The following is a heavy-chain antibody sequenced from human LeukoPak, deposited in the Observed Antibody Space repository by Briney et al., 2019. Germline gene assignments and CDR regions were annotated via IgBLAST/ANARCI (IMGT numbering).Heavy chain of an antibody. CDR1: GFTFSNYN. CDR2: ISSSSSSM. J-gene: IGHJ6*03. V-gene: IGHV3-48*02. CDR3: ARDGTYYHSNYYYYYMDV. D-gene: IGHD1-26*01. Sequence: GGSLRLSCAASGFTFSNYNMNWVRQAPGKGLEWVSYISSSSSSMYYADSVKGRFTISRDNAKNSLYLQMNSLREEDTAVYYCARDGTYYHSNYYYYYMDVWGKGTTVTVAS.